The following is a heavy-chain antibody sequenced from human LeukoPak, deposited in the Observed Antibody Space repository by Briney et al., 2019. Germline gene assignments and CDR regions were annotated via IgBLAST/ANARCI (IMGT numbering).Heavy chain of an antibody. D-gene: IGHD3-10*01. V-gene: IGHV1-69*04. Sequence: GASVKVSCKASGYTFTSYAISWVRQAPGQGLEWMGRIIPILGIANYAQKFQGRVTITADKSTSTAYMELSSLRSEDTAVYYCARGPEIYYGSGSFDYYGMDVWGQGTTVTVSS. CDR2: IIPILGIA. CDR1: GYTFTSYA. J-gene: IGHJ6*02. CDR3: ARGPEIYYGSGSFDYYGMDV.